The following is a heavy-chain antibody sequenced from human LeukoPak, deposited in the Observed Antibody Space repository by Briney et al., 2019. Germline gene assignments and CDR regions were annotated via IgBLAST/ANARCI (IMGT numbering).Heavy chain of an antibody. CDR3: ASDGYSSSCYPRDAFDI. D-gene: IGHD6-13*01. V-gene: IGHV1-2*02. CDR2: INPNSGGT. J-gene: IGHJ3*02. CDR1: GYTFTGYY. Sequence: ASVKVSCKASGYTFTGYYMHWVRQAPGQGLEWMGWINPNSGGTNYAQKFQGRVTMTRDTSISTAYMELSRLRSDDTAVYYCASDGYSSSCYPRDAFDIWGQGTMVTVSS.